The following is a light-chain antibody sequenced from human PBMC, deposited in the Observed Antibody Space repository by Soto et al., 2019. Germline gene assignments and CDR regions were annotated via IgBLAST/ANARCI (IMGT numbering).Light chain of an antibody. CDR1: QSISSY. Sequence: AIQMTQSPSSFSASTGDRVTITCRASQSISSYLAWYQQKPGKAPKLLIYAASTLQSGVPSRFSGSGSGTDFTLTISCLQSEDFATYYCQQYYSYLPLTFGGGTKVEIK. V-gene: IGKV1-8*01. J-gene: IGKJ4*01. CDR3: QQYYSYLPLT. CDR2: AAS.